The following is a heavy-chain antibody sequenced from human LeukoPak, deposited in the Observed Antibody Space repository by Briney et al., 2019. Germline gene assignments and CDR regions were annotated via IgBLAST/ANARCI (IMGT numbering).Heavy chain of an antibody. D-gene: IGHD3-10*01. J-gene: IGHJ4*02. CDR3: ARVSITMVRGSTAFDY. CDR2: INPNSGGT. Sequence: VASVKVSCKASGGTFSSYAISWVRQAPGQGLEWMGWINPNSGGTNYAQKFQGRVTMTRDTSISTAYMELSRLRSDDTAVYYCARVSITMVRGSTAFDYWGQGTLVTVSS. V-gene: IGHV1-2*02. CDR1: GGTFSSYA.